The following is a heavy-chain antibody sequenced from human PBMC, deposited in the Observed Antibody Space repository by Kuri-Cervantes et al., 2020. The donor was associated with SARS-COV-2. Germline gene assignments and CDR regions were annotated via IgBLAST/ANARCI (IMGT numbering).Heavy chain of an antibody. CDR1: GYSFTSYG. J-gene: IGHJ3*01. Sequence: ASVNVSCKASGYSFTSYGISWVRQPPGQGLEWMGWRSAYNGNTNYAQKLQGRVTMTTDTSTNTSYMGLRSLRSDDTAVYYCAMTDSSGWYVDAFDLWGPETMVTVSS. D-gene: IGHD6-19*01. CDR2: RSAYNGNT. CDR3: AMTDSSGWYVDAFDL. V-gene: IGHV1-18*01.